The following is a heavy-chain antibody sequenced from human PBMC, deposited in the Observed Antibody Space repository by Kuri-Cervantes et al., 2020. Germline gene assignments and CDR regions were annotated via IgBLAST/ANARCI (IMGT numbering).Heavy chain of an antibody. Sequence: SETLSLTCTVSGYSISSGYYWGWIRQPPGKGLEWIGSIYHSGSTYYNPSLKSRVTISVDTSKNQFSLKLSSVTAADTAVYYCARDRPQQQLVPVGAFDIWGQGTMVTVSS. J-gene: IGHJ3*02. V-gene: IGHV4-38-2*02. CDR3: ARDRPQQQLVPVGAFDI. CDR2: IYHSGST. CDR1: GYSISSGYY. D-gene: IGHD6-13*01.